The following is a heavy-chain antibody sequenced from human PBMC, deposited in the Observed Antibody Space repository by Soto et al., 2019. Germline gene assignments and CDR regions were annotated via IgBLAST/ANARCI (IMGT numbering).Heavy chain of an antibody. CDR2: ISSSGSTI. V-gene: IGHV3-48*03. CDR3: ARVGWIQLWSCFDY. Sequence: GGSLRLSCAASGFTFSSYEMNWVRQAPGKGLEWVSYISSSGSTIYYADSVKGRFTISGDNAKNSLYLQMNSLRAEDTAVCYCARVGWIQLWSCFDYWGQGTLVTVSS. CDR1: GFTFSSYE. D-gene: IGHD5-18*01. J-gene: IGHJ4*02.